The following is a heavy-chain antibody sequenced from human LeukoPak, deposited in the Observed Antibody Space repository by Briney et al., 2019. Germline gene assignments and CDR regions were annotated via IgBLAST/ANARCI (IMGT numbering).Heavy chain of an antibody. CDR1: GFTFSTYL. J-gene: IGHJ4*02. CDR3: ASGELDSLDYFDY. CDR2: IHGDGIST. V-gene: IGHV3-74*01. D-gene: IGHD1-1*01. Sequence: GGTLRLSCAASGFTFSTYLMHWVRQAPGKGLVWVSRIHGDGISTTYADSVKGRFTISRDNAKNTLYLQMNSLRAEDTAVYFCASGELDSLDYFDYWGQGTLVTVS.